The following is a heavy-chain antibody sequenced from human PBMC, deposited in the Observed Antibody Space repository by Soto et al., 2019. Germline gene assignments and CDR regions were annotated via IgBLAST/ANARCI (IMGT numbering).Heavy chain of an antibody. CDR2: IYHSGST. CDR3: ARVGYNWNYWSWFDP. D-gene: IGHD1-7*01. V-gene: IGHV4-30-2*01. J-gene: IGHJ5*02. CDR1: GGSISSGGYS. Sequence: SETLSLTCAVSGGSISSGGYSWSWIRQPPGKGLEWIGYIYHSGSTYYNPSLKSRVTISVDRSKNQFSLKLSSVTAADTAVYYCARVGYNWNYWSWFDPWGQGTLVTVSS.